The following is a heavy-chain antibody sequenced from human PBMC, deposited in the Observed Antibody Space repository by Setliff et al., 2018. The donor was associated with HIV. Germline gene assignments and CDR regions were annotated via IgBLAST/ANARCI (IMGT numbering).Heavy chain of an antibody. J-gene: IGHJ5*02. V-gene: IGHV4-39*01. Sequence: SETLSLTCTVSGDSITNDDYYWGWIRQPPGKGLEWIAIFHYNRRTYYDPSLKSRVTIFVDTSKTQFYLKRRSVTASDTAVYYCARYTSKVDWFDPWGQGTLVTVSS. CDR3: ARYTSKVDWFDP. D-gene: IGHD2-2*02. CDR1: GDSITNDDYY. CDR2: FHYNRRT.